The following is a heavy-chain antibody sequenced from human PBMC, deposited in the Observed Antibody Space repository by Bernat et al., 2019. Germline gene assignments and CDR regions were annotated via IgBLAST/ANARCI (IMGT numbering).Heavy chain of an antibody. Sequence: QGELVQSGPEMKKLGASVRVSCKAPGFIFTSNGFAWVRQAPGQGLEWMGRVSAYNGDTQYAQKFQGRVLMTTDSSTTTAYMELKNLRSDDTAVHCCAPTSVCLYWYFDLWGRGTLVTVSS. CDR3: APTSVCLYWYFDL. J-gene: IGHJ2*01. V-gene: IGHV1-18*01. CDR2: VSAYNGDT. CDR1: GFIFTSNG.